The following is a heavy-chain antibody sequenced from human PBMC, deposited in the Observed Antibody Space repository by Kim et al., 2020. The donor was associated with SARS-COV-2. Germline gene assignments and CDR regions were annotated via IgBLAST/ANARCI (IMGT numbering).Heavy chain of an antibody. D-gene: IGHD2-2*01. Sequence: GGSLRLSCAASGFTFSSYAMSWVRQAPGKGLEWVSAISGSGGSTYYADSVKGRFTISRDNSKNTLYLQMNSLRAEDTAVYYCAKVGLGYCSSTSCYAPFFPVTDGSRVHGSRYFDYWGQGTLVTVSS. CDR3: AKVGLGYCSSTSCYAPFFPVTDGSRVHGSRYFDY. CDR2: ISGSGGST. V-gene: IGHV3-23*01. J-gene: IGHJ4*02. CDR1: GFTFSSYA.